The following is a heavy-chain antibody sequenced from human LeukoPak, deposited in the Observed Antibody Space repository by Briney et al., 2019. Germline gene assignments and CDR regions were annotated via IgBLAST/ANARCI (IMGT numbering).Heavy chain of an antibody. CDR1: GGSISSSNW. CDR3: ARDPMAHYYYGMDV. D-gene: IGHD5-24*01. CDR2: IYHSGST. J-gene: IGHJ6*02. Sequence: SGTLSLTCAVSGGSISSSNWWSWVRQPPGKGLEWIGEIYHSGSTNYNPFLKSRVTISVDKSKNQFSLKLSSVTAADTAVYYCARDPMAHYYYGMDVWGQGTTVTVSS. V-gene: IGHV4-4*02.